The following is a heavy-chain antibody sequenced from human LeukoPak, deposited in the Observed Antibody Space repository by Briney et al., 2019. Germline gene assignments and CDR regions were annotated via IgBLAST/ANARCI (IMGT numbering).Heavy chain of an antibody. J-gene: IGHJ4*02. V-gene: IGHV3-30*07. D-gene: IGHD3-16*01. CDR1: GFTFSSYA. CDR3: AKAGPGGQFDY. CDR2: ISYDGSNK. Sequence: PGXSLRLSCAASGFTFSSYAMHWVRQAPGKGLEWVAVISYDGSNKYYADSVKGRFTISRDNSKNTLYLQMNSLRAEDTAVYYCAKAGPGGQFDYWGQGTLVTVXS.